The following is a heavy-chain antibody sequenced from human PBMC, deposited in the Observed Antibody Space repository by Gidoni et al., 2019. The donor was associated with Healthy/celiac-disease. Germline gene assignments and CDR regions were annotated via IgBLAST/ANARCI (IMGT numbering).Heavy chain of an antibody. V-gene: IGHV3-9*01. Sequence: EVQLVESGGGLVQPGRSLRLSCAASGCTFDDYAMHWVRQAPGKGLEWVSGISWNSGSIGYADSVKGRFTISRDNAKNSLYLQMNSLRAEDTALYYCAKDRLTTVTTFCFDYWGQGTLVTVSS. D-gene: IGHD4-4*01. CDR3: AKDRLTTVTTFCFDY. CDR1: GCTFDDYA. CDR2: ISWNSGSI. J-gene: IGHJ4*02.